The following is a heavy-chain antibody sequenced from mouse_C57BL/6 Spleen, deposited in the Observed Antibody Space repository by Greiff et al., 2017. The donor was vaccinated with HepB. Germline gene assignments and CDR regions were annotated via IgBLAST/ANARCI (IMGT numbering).Heavy chain of an antibody. Sequence: VQLQQPGAELVKPGASVKMSCKASGYTFTSYWLTWVKQRPGQGLEWIGDIYPGSGSTNYNEKFKSKATLTVDTSSSTAYMQLSSLTSEDSAVYYCARGGSGYYGPYAMDYWGQGTSVTVSS. D-gene: IGHD3-2*02. CDR1: GYTFTSYW. CDR2: IYPGSGST. CDR3: ARGGSGYYGPYAMDY. V-gene: IGHV1-55*01. J-gene: IGHJ4*01.